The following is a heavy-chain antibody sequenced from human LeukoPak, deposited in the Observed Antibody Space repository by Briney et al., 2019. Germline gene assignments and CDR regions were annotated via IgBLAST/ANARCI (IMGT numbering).Heavy chain of an antibody. CDR1: GFIVSNNY. D-gene: IGHD3-3*01. Sequence: GGSLRLSCAASGFIVSNNYMSWVRQAPGKGLEWVSIIYSGGSTYYADSVRGRFTISRDNSKNTLYLQMNSLRAEDTAVYYCARESVLRFLEWSQPGYYYYMDVWGKGTTVTVSS. V-gene: IGHV3-66*01. J-gene: IGHJ6*03. CDR3: ARESVLRFLEWSQPGYYYYMDV. CDR2: IYSGGST.